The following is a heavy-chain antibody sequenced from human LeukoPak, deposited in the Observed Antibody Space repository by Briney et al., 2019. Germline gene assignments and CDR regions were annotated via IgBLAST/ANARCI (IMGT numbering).Heavy chain of an antibody. V-gene: IGHV3-9*03. CDR3: AKASSSSFYYFDY. CDR2: ISWNSGSI. D-gene: IGHD6-6*01. Sequence: GGSLRLSCAASGFTFDDYAMHWVRQAPGKGLEWVSGISWNSGSIGYADSVKGRFTISRDNAKNSLYLQMNSLRAEDMALYYCAKASSSSFYYFDYWGQGTLVTVSS. CDR1: GFTFDDYA. J-gene: IGHJ4*02.